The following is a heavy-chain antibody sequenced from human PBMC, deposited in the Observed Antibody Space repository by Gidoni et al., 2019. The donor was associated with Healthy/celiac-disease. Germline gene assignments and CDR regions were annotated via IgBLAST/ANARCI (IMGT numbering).Heavy chain of an antibody. CDR3: AKDGADGDYVFDY. V-gene: IGHV3-23*01. Sequence: EVQLLESGGGLVQPGGSLRLSCAASGFPFGSYAMSWGRQAPGKGLEWVSAISGSGGSTYYADSVKGRFTISRDNSKNTLYLQMNSLRAEDTAVYYCAKDGADGDYVFDYWGQGTLVTVSS. D-gene: IGHD4-17*01. J-gene: IGHJ4*02. CDR1: GFPFGSYA. CDR2: ISGSGGST.